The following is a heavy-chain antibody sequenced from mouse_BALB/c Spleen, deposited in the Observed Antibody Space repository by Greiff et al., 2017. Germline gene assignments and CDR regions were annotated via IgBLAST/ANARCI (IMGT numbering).Heavy chain of an antibody. J-gene: IGHJ2*01. CDR2: IDPSDSYT. D-gene: IGHD2-3*01. CDR3: ARKKDLGYYDY. CDR1: GYTFTSYW. V-gene: IGHV1-69*02. Sequence: QVQLQQPGAELVKPGASVKLSCKASGYTFTSYWMHWVKQRPGQGLEWIGEIDPSDSYTNYNQKFKGKATLTVDKSSSTAYMQLSSLTSEDSAVYYCARKKDLGYYDYWGQGTTLTVSS.